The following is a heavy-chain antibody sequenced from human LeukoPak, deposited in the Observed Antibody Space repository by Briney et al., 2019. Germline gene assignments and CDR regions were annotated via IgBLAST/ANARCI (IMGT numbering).Heavy chain of an antibody. CDR1: GFTFSSYA. D-gene: IGHD3-3*01. V-gene: IGHV3-30-3*01. J-gene: IGHJ4*02. CDR3: ARARDFWSGYYPDY. Sequence: GGSLRLSCAASGFTFSSYAMHWVRQAPGKGLEWVAVISYDGSNKYYADSVKGRFTISRDNSKNTLYLQMNSLRAEDTAVYYCARARDFWSGYYPDYWDQGTLVTVSS. CDR2: ISYDGSNK.